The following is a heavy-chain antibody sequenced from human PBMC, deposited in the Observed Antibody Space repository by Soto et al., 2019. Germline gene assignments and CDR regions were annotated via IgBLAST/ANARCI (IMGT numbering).Heavy chain of an antibody. Sequence: PVGSLRLSCSASGFTFNIHTMHWVRQAPGKGLEYISAISSNGGSTYYAESVKGRVTISRDNSRNTLHLQMSSLSAEDSATYYCVRDRDGYNHRNFDYWGQGTLVTVSS. V-gene: IGHV3-64D*06. D-gene: IGHD5-12*01. J-gene: IGHJ4*02. CDR2: ISSNGGST. CDR1: GFTFNIHT. CDR3: VRDRDGYNHRNFDY.